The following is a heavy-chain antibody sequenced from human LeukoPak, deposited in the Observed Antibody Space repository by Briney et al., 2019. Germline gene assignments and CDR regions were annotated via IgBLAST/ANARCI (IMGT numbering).Heavy chain of an antibody. Sequence: QPGGSLRLSCATSGFTFSDYSMNWVRQAPGRGLEWISYIGLGGGFVSYSDSVKGRFTISRDTARNSVDLQMNSLRADDTAVYYCARDHKWAFDYWGQGTLVTVSS. CDR3: ARDHKWAFDY. CDR1: GFTFSDYS. J-gene: IGHJ4*02. CDR2: IGLGGGFV. V-gene: IGHV3-48*04. D-gene: IGHD1-26*01.